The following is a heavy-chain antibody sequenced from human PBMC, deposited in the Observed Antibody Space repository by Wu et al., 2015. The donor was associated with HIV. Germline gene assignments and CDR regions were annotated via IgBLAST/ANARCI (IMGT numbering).Heavy chain of an antibody. J-gene: IGHJ6*02. CDR1: GGTFSSYA. CDR2: IIPIFGTA. V-gene: IGHV1-69*05. D-gene: IGHD3-10*01. Sequence: QVQLVQSGAEVKKPGSSVKVSCKASGGTFSSYAISWVRQAPGQGLEWMGGIIPIFGTANYAQKFQGRVTITTDESTSTAYMELSSLRSEDTAVYYCARDGWGFYGPGGNGMDVWGQGTTVTVSS. CDR3: ARDGWGFYGPGGNGMDV.